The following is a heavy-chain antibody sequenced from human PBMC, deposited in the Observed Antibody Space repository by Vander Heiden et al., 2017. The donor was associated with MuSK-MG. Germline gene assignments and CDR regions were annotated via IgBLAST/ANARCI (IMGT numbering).Heavy chain of an antibody. CDR1: GFTFSNYW. D-gene: IGHD6-6*01. J-gene: IGHJ4*02. V-gene: IGHV3-7*01. Sequence: EVQLVESGGGLVQPGGSLRLSCAASGFTFSNYWMSWARQAPGKGLEWVANIQQDGSEKYYVDSVKGRFTISRDNANNSLYLQMNSLRAEDTATYYCAIPPLSSSTGYWGQGTLVTVSS. CDR3: AIPPLSSSTGY. CDR2: IQQDGSEK.